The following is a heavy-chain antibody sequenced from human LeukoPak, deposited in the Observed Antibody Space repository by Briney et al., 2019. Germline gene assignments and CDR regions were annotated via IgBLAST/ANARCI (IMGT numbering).Heavy chain of an antibody. D-gene: IGHD3-9*01. V-gene: IGHV3-49*04. CDR3: TREFFDILTGDFHYFDY. Sequence: GGFLRLSCEASGFNFGDYSMAWVRQAPGKGLEWVGFIRSKTYGGTSEYAASVKGRFTMSRDDSKTIAYLQMNSLKTGDTAVYYCTREFFDILTGDFHYFDYWGQGNLVAVSS. CDR2: IRSKTYGGTS. J-gene: IGHJ4*02. CDR1: GFNFGDYS.